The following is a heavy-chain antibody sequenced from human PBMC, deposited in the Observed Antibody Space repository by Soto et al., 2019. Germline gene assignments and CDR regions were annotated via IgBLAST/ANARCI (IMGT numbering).Heavy chain of an antibody. CDR3: ARTYYDFWSGYWRWFDP. D-gene: IGHD3-3*01. Sequence: PSETLSLTCTVSGGSISGYYWSWIRQPPGKGLEWIGYIYYSGSTNYNPSLKSRVTISIDTSKNQFSLKLSSVTAADTAVYYCARTYYDFWSGYWRWFDPWGQGTLVTVS. J-gene: IGHJ5*02. CDR1: GGSISGYY. V-gene: IGHV4-59*01. CDR2: IYYSGST.